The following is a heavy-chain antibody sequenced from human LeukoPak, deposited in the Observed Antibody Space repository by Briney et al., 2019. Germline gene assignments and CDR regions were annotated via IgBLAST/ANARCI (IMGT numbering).Heavy chain of an antibody. D-gene: IGHD6-13*01. CDR1: GGSISTYY. CDR2: IYTSGST. Sequence: SETLSLTCTVSGGSISTYYWSWIRQPAGKGLEWIGRIYTSGSTNYNPSLKSRVTMSVDMSRNQFSLKLSSVTAADTAVYYCARDRVAAADDAFDIWGQGTMVTVSS. V-gene: IGHV4-4*07. CDR3: ARDRVAAADDAFDI. J-gene: IGHJ3*02.